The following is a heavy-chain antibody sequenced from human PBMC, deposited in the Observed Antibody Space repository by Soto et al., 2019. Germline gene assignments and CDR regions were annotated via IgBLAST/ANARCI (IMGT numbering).Heavy chain of an antibody. Sequence: QVQLVQSGAEVKKPGASVKVSCTASGYTFASYGITWVRQAPGQGLEWMGWISANNGNTNYAQKLQGRVTMTTDTSPSTASMELRSLRSDDTSVYFFASAPGARADSWAQGPLLTLSS. D-gene: IGHD6-6*01. CDR2: ISANNGNT. CDR3: ASAPGARADS. CDR1: GYTFASYG. J-gene: IGHJ4*02. V-gene: IGHV1-18*01.